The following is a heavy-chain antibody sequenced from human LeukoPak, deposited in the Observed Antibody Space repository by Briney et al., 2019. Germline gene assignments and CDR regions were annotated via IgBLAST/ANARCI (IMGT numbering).Heavy chain of an antibody. CDR1: GGSFSGYY. D-gene: IGHD6-13*01. Sequence: PSETLSLTCAVYGGSFSGYYWSWIRQPPGKGLEWIGEINHSGSTNYNPSRKSRVTISVDTSKNQFSLKLSSVTAADTAVYYCAGYSRSGPFDPWGQGTLVTVSS. CDR2: INHSGST. J-gene: IGHJ5*02. CDR3: AGYSRSGPFDP. V-gene: IGHV4-34*01.